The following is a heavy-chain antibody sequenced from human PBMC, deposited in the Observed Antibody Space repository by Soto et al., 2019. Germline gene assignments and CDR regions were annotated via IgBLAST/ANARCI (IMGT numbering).Heavy chain of an antibody. D-gene: IGHD3-10*01. CDR3: ARLNYGSGSYYKSVDV. J-gene: IGHJ6*04. Sequence: SETLSLTCTVSGGSISSYYWSWIRQPPGKGLGWIGYIYYSGSTNYNPSLKSRVTISVDTSKNQFSLKLSSVTAADTAVYYCARLNYGSGSYYKSVDVWGKGTTVTVSS. CDR1: GGSISSYY. CDR2: IYYSGST. V-gene: IGHV4-59*01.